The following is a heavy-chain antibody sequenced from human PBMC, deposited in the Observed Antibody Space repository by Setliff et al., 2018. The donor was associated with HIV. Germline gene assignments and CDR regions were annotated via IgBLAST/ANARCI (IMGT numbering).Heavy chain of an antibody. D-gene: IGHD5-12*01. V-gene: IGHV3-74*01. CDR2: ISADGSDT. CDR3: HSGYDTEEQSYFDY. J-gene: IGHJ4*02. Sequence: PGGSLRLSCAASGFTFSSYWIHWVRQAPGKGLVWVSRISADGSDTSYADSVKGRFTISRDNAMNTAYLQMNSLRGEDTGVYYCHSGYDTEEQSYFDYWGQGTLVTVSS. CDR1: GFTFSSYW.